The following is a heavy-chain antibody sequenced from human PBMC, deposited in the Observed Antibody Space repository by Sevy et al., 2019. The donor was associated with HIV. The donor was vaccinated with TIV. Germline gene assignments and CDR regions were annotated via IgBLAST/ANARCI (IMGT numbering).Heavy chain of an antibody. D-gene: IGHD6-19*01. CDR1: RFTFSDYY. CDR3: AREMEGVPGRAFDI. Sequence: GESLKISCAASRFTFSDYYMSWIRQAPGKGLEWLSYISSSGSTIYYADSVKGRFTISRDNAKNSLYLQMNSLRVEDTAVYYCAREMEGVPGRAFDIWGQGTMVTVSS. J-gene: IGHJ3*02. V-gene: IGHV3-11*01. CDR2: ISSSGSTI.